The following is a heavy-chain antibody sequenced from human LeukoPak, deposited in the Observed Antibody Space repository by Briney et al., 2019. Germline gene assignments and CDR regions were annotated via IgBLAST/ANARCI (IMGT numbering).Heavy chain of an antibody. D-gene: IGHD2-15*01. V-gene: IGHV4-59*01. CDR1: GGSISSYY. CDR3: ARGSVVVAATGSPDFDY. J-gene: IGHJ4*02. Sequence: SETLSLTRTVSGGSISSYYWSWIRRPPGKGLEWIGYIYYSGSTNYNPSLKSRVTISVDTSKNQFSLKLSSVTAADTAVYYCARGSVVVAATGSPDFDYWGQGTLVTVSS. CDR2: IYYSGST.